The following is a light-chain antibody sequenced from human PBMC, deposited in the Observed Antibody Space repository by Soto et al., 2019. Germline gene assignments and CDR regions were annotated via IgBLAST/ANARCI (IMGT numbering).Light chain of an antibody. V-gene: IGKV4-1*01. Sequence: DIVMTQSPDSLAVSLGERATINCKSSQSVLYSSNNKNYLAWYQQKPGQPPKLLIYWASTRESGVPDRFSGSGSGTDFTLTISRLEPEDFAFYYCQQYHDTGTFGQGTKV. CDR1: QSVLYSSNNKNY. J-gene: IGKJ1*01. CDR2: WAS. CDR3: QQYHDTGT.